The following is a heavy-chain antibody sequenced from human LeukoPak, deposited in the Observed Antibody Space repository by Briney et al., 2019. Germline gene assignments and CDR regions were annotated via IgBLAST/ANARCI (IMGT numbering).Heavy chain of an antibody. CDR2: IKPNSGDT. CDR3: ARADSVPAGDYHYWYMDV. Sequence: VASVKVSCKASGFTLTGYYMHWVRQDPRLGLQWMGWIKPNSGDTDYAQKFQGRVTMTRDTSISTVYMELSSLRSDDTAVYYCARADSVPAGDYHYWYMDVWGKGTTVTVSS. D-gene: IGHD2-2*01. CDR1: GFTLTGYY. V-gene: IGHV1-2*02. J-gene: IGHJ6*03.